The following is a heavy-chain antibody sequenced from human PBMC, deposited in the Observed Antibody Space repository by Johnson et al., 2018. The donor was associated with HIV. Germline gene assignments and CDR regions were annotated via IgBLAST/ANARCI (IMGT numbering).Heavy chain of an antibody. CDR2: INNDGGST. D-gene: IGHD3-22*01. CDR1: GFTFNAHW. V-gene: IGHV3-74*01. Sequence: VQLVESGGGLVQPGGSLRLSCAVSGFTFNAHWMHWVRQAPGKGLVWVARINNDGGSTSYVDSVKGRLTIPRDNAKNSLYLQMNSLRAEDTALYYCARSVGYYDSSGYYYVDAFDIWGQGTMVTVSS. J-gene: IGHJ3*02. CDR3: ARSVGYYDSSGYYYVDAFDI.